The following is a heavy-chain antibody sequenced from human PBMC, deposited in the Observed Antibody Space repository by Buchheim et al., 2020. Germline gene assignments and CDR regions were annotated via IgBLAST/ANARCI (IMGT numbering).Heavy chain of an antibody. CDR2: ISSRSDAI. V-gene: IGHV3-48*01. CDR1: GFTFSSYI. Sequence: EVQLVESGGGFVQPGGSLRLSCAASGFTFSSYIMNWVRQAPGKGLEWVSFISSRSDAIYYADSVKGRFTISRDDAKKPLYLQMNSLRAEDTAVYYCARTGGLWSGYYPFDYWGQGTL. CDR3: ARTGGLWSGYYPFDY. D-gene: IGHD3-3*01. J-gene: IGHJ4*02.